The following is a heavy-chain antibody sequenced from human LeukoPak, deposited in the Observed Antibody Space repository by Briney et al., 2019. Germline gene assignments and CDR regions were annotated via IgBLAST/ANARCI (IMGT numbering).Heavy chain of an antibody. D-gene: IGHD3-10*01. V-gene: IGHV3-21*01. Sequence: PGGSLRLSCAASGFTFSSYSMNWVRQAPGKGLEWVSSISSSSSYIYYTDSVKGRFTISRDNAKNSLYLQMNRLRAENTAVYYCARVRALLWFGELLSESDYFDYWGQGTLVTVSS. CDR2: ISSSSSYI. J-gene: IGHJ4*02. CDR1: GFTFSSYS. CDR3: ARVRALLWFGELLSESDYFDY.